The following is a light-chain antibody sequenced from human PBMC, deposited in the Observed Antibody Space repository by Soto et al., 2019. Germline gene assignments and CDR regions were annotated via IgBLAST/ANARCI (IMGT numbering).Light chain of an antibody. Sequence: DIQMTQSPSTLPASIGDRVTITCRASQSVDSWLAWYQQKPGKAPKLVIYKTSNLQSAVPSRFSGSGAGTEFSLTITSLQPDDFATYYCQQYKSFSLTFARGTNVDIK. CDR3: QQYKSFSLT. CDR2: KTS. J-gene: IGKJ3*01. CDR1: QSVDSW. V-gene: IGKV1-5*03.